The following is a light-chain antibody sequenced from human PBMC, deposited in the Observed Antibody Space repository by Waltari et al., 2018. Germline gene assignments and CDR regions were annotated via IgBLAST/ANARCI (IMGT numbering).Light chain of an antibody. V-gene: IGKV1-NL1*01. Sequence: DIQMTQSPSSLSASVGDRVTITCRASQDIRDSLAWYQHKPGTAPKLLLYGASRLESGVPSRVSGSAYGTEYTLTIGNLQPEDFATYFCQQYYSTLMYTFGQGTKLEI. CDR2: GAS. CDR3: QQYYSTLMYT. CDR1: QDIRDS. J-gene: IGKJ2*01.